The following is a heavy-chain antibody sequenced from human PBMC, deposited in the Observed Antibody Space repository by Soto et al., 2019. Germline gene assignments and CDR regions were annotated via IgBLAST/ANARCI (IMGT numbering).Heavy chain of an antibody. V-gene: IGHV3-30*18. J-gene: IGHJ5*01. Sequence: GGSLRPSCAASGFTFSRYAIHWVRQAPGKGLEWVADVSLDGSHKTYAVPVRGRFTISRDNSKKTVYLQMNSLRAEDTALYYCAKLGDAVSGYFDFWGQGTQVTVSS. CDR1: GFTFSRYA. CDR2: VSLDGSHK. D-gene: IGHD3-3*01. CDR3: AKLGDAVSGYFDF.